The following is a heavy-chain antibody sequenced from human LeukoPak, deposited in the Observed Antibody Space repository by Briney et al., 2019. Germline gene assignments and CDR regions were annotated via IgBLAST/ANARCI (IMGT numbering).Heavy chain of an antibody. V-gene: IGHV3-23*01. J-gene: IGHJ4*02. CDR3: AKDSTWIQLWFDY. D-gene: IGHD5-18*01. CDR2: INGGGGTT. CDR1: GFTFSNYA. Sequence: GGSLRLSCAASGFTFSNYAMSWVRQTPGKGLEWVSGINGGGGTTYYSDSVKGRFTISRDNSKNTLYLQMDSLRDEDTAIYYCAKDSTWIQLWFDYWGQGTLVTVSS.